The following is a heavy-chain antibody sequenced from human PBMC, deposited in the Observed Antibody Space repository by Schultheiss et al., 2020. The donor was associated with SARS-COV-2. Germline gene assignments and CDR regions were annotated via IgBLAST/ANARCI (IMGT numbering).Heavy chain of an antibody. D-gene: IGHD3-22*01. J-gene: IGHJ4*02. CDR3: AKDRPDNYDSSGQDY. V-gene: IGHV3-30*18. Sequence: GGSLRLSCAASGFIFSSYGMHWVRQAPGKGLEWVAVISYDGSNKYYADSVKGRFTISRDNSKNTLYLQMNSLRAEDTAVYYCAKDRPDNYDSSGQDYWGQGTLVTVSS. CDR2: ISYDGSNK. CDR1: GFIFSSYG.